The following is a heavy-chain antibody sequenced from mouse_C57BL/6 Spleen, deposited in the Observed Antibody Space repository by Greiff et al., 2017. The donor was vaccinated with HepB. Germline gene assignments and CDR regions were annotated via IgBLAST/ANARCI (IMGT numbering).Heavy chain of an antibody. CDR2: INPNNGGT. CDR3: ARKGYDYGAWFAY. J-gene: IGHJ3*01. V-gene: IGHV1-26*01. CDR1: GYTFTDYY. Sequence: EVQLQQSGPELVKPGASVKISCKASGYTFTDYYMNWVKQSHGKSLEWIGDINPNNGGTSYNQKFKGKATLTVDKSSSTAYMELRSLTSEDSAVYYCARKGYDYGAWFAYWGQGTLVTVSA. D-gene: IGHD2-4*01.